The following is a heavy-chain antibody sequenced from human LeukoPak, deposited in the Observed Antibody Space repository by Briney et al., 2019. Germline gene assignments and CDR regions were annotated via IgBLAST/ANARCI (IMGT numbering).Heavy chain of an antibody. CDR1: GFTFSDYW. V-gene: IGHV3-7*01. CDR2: IKQDGGEK. D-gene: IGHD3-3*01. J-gene: IGHJ4*02. CDR3: ARGVYELDY. Sequence: AGGSVRLSCAASGFTFSDYWMSWVRQAPGKGLEWVANIKQDGGEKYHVDSVKGRFTISRDNAKNSLYLQMNSLRDEDTAVYYCARGVYELDYWGQGTLVTVSS.